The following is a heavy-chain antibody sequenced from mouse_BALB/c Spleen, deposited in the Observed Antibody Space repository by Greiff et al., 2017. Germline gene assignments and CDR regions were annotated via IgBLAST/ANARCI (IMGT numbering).Heavy chain of an antibody. CDR2: ISYSGST. D-gene: IGHD1-1*01. Sequence: EVHLVESGPGLVKPSQSLSLTCTVTGYSITSDYAWNWIRQFPGNKLEWMGYISYSGSTSYNPSLKSRISITRDTSKNQFFLQLNSVTTEDTATYYCARDYYYGSDFDYWGQGTTLTVSS. CDR3: ARDYYYGSDFDY. CDR1: GYSITSDYA. V-gene: IGHV3-2*02. J-gene: IGHJ2*01.